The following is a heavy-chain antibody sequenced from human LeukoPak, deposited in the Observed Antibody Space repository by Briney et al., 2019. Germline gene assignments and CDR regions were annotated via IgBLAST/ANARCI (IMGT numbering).Heavy chain of an antibody. CDR2: IDSSGGYM. D-gene: IGHD6-19*01. V-gene: IGHV3-21*01. Sequence: PGGSLRLSCEASGFTFNTYSMNWARQAPGKGLEWVSSIDSSGGYMFYADSVKGRFTISRDNSKNTLYLQMNSLRSDDTALYYCAKDQWLVLNYWGQGTLVTVSS. CDR3: AKDQWLVLNY. CDR1: GFTFNTYS. J-gene: IGHJ4*02.